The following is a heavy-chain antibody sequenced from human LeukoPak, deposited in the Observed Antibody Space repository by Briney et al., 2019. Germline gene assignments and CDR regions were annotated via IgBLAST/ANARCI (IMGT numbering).Heavy chain of an antibody. CDR1: GGSISSGSYY. CDR3: ARGLLRYCSSTSCRHAYFDY. D-gene: IGHD2-2*01. Sequence: SETLSLTCTVSGGSISSGSYYWSWIRQPAGKGLEWIGRIYTSGSTNYNPSLKSRVTISVDTSKNQFSLKLSSVTAADTAVYYCARGLLRYCSSTSCRHAYFDYWGQGTLVTVSS. CDR2: IYTSGST. V-gene: IGHV4-61*02. J-gene: IGHJ4*02.